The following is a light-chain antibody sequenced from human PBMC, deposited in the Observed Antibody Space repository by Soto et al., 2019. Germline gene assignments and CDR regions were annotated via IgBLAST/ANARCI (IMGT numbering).Light chain of an antibody. CDR2: EVS. Sequence: QSALTQPPSASGSPVQSVTISCTGTSSDVGGYNYVSWYQQHPGKAPKLMIYEVSKRPSGVPDRFSGSKSGNTASLTVSGLQAEDEADYYCTSYAGDTSLGVLGGGTKLTVL. CDR3: TSYAGDTSLGV. J-gene: IGLJ3*02. V-gene: IGLV2-8*01. CDR1: SSDVGGYNY.